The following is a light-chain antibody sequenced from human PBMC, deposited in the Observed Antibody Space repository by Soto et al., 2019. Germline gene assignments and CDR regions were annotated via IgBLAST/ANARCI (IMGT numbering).Light chain of an antibody. V-gene: IGKV1-39*01. CDR3: QSYSTPRT. J-gene: IGKJ1*01. Sequence: DIQMTQSPSSLSASVGDRVTITCRASQSISSYLNWYQQKPGKAPKLLIYAASSLQSGVPSRFSGSGSVTDFTLTISSLQPEDFATYYCQSYSTPRTFGQGTKVEIK. CDR1: QSISSY. CDR2: AAS.